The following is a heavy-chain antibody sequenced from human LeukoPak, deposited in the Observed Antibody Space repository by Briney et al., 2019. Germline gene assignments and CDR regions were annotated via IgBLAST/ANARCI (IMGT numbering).Heavy chain of an antibody. D-gene: IGHD3-3*01. CDR3: ARVTYYDFWSGYSSYYYYYMDV. CDR2: IIPIFGTA. CDR1: GGTFSSYA. J-gene: IGHJ6*03. Sequence: SVKVSCKASGGTFSSYAISWVRQAPGQGLEWMGGIIPIFGTANYAQKFQGRVTITADESTSTAYMELSSLRSDDTAVYYCARVTYYDFWSGYSSYYYYYMDVWGKGTTVTVSS. V-gene: IGHV1-69*13.